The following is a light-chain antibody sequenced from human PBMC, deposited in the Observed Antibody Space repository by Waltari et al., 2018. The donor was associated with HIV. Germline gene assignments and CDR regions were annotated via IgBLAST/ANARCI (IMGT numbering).Light chain of an antibody. CDR1: NTDVGGYNY. Sequence: QSALTQPASVSGSPGQSIPIPCTGSNTDVGGYNYVSWYQQHPGKAPKLIIFDVNRWPSGVSSRFSGAKSGNTASLTISGLQAGDEADYYYSSCASGSPDVVFGGGTKLTVL. V-gene: IGLV2-14*03. J-gene: IGLJ2*01. CDR2: DVN. CDR3: SSCASGSPDVV.